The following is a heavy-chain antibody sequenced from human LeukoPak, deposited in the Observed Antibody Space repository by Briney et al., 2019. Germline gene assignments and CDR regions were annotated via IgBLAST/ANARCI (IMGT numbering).Heavy chain of an antibody. Sequence: SVKVSCKASGGTFSSYAISWVRQAPGQGLEWMGGIIPIFGTANYAQKFQGRVTITADKSTSTAYMELSSLRSEDTAVYYCARAPVTSCRGVYCYPFDYWGQGTLVTVSS. J-gene: IGHJ4*02. CDR1: GGTFSSYA. D-gene: IGHD2-21*01. CDR3: ARAPVTSCRGVYCYPFDY. CDR2: IIPIFGTA. V-gene: IGHV1-69*06.